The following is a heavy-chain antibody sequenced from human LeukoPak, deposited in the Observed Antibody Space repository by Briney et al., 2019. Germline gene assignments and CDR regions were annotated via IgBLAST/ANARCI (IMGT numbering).Heavy chain of an antibody. CDR3: SAGFGSSWYDCYFDL. CDR1: GFTFTRSA. D-gene: IGHD6-13*01. V-gene: IGHV1-58*01. Sequence: SAKVSCEPSGFTFTRSAAQRVPEARGQRLWWRGRIVVGSGNTKYAQTFQERVTITKDMSTSTAYMELSSLRSEDTAVYYCSAGFGSSWYDCYFDLWGRGTLVTVSS. J-gene: IGHJ2*01. CDR2: IVVGSGNT.